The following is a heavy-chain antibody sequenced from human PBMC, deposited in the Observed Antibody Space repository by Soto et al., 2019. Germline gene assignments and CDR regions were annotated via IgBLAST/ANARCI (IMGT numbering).Heavy chain of an antibody. CDR1: GFTFGDNA. Sequence: GGSLRLSCTASGFTFGDNAMSWFRQAPGKGLEGVGFIRSKAYGGTTEYAASVKGRFTISRDDSKSIAYLQMNSLKTEDTAVYYCTRVDPMTTIFGVVIINGNYFDYWGQGTLVTVSS. CDR2: IRSKAYGGTT. D-gene: IGHD3-3*01. CDR3: TRVDPMTTIFGVVIINGNYFDY. J-gene: IGHJ4*02. V-gene: IGHV3-49*03.